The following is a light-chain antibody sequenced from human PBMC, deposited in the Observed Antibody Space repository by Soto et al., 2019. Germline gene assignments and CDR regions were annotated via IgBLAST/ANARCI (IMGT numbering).Light chain of an antibody. V-gene: IGKV3-15*01. CDR1: QSVSSSY. Sequence: EIGLRRSPGTLSMSHGERATSSCRASQSVSSSYLAWYQQKPGQAPRLVIYGASTRATGIPARFSGSGYGTEFTLTISSLQSEDFAVYYCHQYDNWPKTFGQGTRLEIK. J-gene: IGKJ5*01. CDR2: GAS. CDR3: HQYDNWPKT.